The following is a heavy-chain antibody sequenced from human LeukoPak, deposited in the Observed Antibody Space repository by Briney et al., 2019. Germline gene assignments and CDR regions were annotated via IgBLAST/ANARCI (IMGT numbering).Heavy chain of an antibody. J-gene: IGHJ6*02. CDR1: GYTFTGYY. V-gene: IGHV1-2*02. CDR3: ARDFTNDYYYGVDV. D-gene: IGHD2-8*01. CDR2: IIPNSGGT. Sequence: ASVKVSCKASGYTFTGYYMHWVRQAPGQGLEWMGWIIPNSGGTNYAQKFQGRVTMTRDTSISTAYMELSRLRSDDTAVYYCARDFTNDYYYGVDVWGQGTTVTVSS.